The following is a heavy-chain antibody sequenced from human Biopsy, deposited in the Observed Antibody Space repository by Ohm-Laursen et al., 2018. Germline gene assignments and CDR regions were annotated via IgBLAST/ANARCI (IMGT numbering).Heavy chain of an antibody. CDR3: ATELLPPGVGGPWLHS. CDR2: ISDSSSYI. Sequence: SLRLSCAASGVTLSGYGMNWVRQAPGKGLEWVSSISDSSSYIYYADSVKGRFTVSRDNTKNTLYLQMNSLRAADTAIYFCATELLPPGVGGPWLHSWGQGTPVTVSS. V-gene: IGHV3-21*06. J-gene: IGHJ5*01. CDR1: GVTLSGYG. D-gene: IGHD3-16*01.